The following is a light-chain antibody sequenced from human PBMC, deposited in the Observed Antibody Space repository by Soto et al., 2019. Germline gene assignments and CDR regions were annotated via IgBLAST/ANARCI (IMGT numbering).Light chain of an antibody. Sequence: QYVLTQPPSVSAAPGQKVTISCSGSSSNIGINFVSWYQQFPGTVPKVVVYDNDKRPSGIPDRFSGSKSGTSAALDIPGLHTGDEDDYYCVTWDNLLSAVVFGGGTKLTVL. V-gene: IGLV1-51*01. CDR3: VTWDNLLSAVV. CDR1: SSNIGINF. J-gene: IGLJ3*02. CDR2: DND.